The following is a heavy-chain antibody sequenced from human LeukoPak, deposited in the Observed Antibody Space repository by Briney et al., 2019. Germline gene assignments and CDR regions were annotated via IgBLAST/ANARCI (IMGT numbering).Heavy chain of an antibody. Sequence: GGSLRLSCAASGFTFSSYGMHWVRQAPGKGLEWVAFIRYDGSNKYYADSVKGRFTISRDNSKNTLYLQMNSLRAEDTAVYYCAKDGSTVYYYMDVWGKGTTVTVSS. J-gene: IGHJ6*03. CDR1: GFTFSSYG. V-gene: IGHV3-30*02. D-gene: IGHD4-17*01. CDR2: IRYDGSNK. CDR3: AKDGSTVYYYMDV.